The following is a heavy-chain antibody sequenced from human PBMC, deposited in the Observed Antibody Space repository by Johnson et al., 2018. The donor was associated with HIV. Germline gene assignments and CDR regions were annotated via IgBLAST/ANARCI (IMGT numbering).Heavy chain of an antibody. D-gene: IGHD1-7*01. CDR2: IYSGGST. CDR3: ARDGGYKWNYVTLGDAFDI. Sequence: VQLVESGGGLIQPGGSLRLSCVASGVTVSSNYMSWVRQAPGKGLEWVSVIYSGGSTYYANSVKGRFTISRDNSKNTLYLQMNRLKTEDTALYYCARDGGYKWNYVTLGDAFDIWGQGTMVTVSS. V-gene: IGHV3-53*01. J-gene: IGHJ3*02. CDR1: GVTVSSNY.